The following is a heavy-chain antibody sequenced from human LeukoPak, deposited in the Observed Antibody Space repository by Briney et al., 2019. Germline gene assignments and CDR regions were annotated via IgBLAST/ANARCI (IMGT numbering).Heavy chain of an antibody. V-gene: IGHV1-18*01. J-gene: IGHJ4*02. Sequence: GASVKVSCKASGYTFTSYAINWVRQAPGQGLEWMGWISAYNGNTNYAQKLQGRVTMTTDTSSSTAYMELRSLRSDDTAVYYCAIMPHQQWLVHFDYWGQGTLVTVSS. D-gene: IGHD6-19*01. CDR3: AIMPHQQWLVHFDY. CDR2: ISAYNGNT. CDR1: GYTFTSYA.